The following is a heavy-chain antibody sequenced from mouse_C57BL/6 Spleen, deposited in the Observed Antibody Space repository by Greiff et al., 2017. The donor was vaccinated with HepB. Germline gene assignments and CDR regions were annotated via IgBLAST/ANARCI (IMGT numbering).Heavy chain of an antibody. CDR3: ARSYYGSGAWFAY. CDR1: GFTFSDYG. Sequence: EVNVVESGGGLVKPGGSLKLSCAASGFTFSDYGMHWVRQAPEKGLEWVAYISSGSSTIYYADTVKGRFTISRDNAKNTLFLQMTSLRSEDTAMYYCARSYYGSGAWFAYWGQGTLVTVSA. D-gene: IGHD1-1*01. V-gene: IGHV5-17*01. CDR2: ISSGSSTI. J-gene: IGHJ3*01.